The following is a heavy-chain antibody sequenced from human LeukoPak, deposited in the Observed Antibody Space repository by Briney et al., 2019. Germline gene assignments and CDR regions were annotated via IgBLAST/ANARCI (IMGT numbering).Heavy chain of an antibody. D-gene: IGHD1-26*01. CDR1: GGSISSSNW. CDR2: IYHSGST. V-gene: IGHV4-4*02. CDR3: ARDPSGSSNDAFDI. Sequence: SETLSLTCAVSGGSISSSNWWSWVRQPPGKGLEWIGEIYHSGSTNYNPSLKSRVTISVDKSKNQFSLKLSSVTAADTAVYYCARDPSGSSNDAFDIWGQGTMVTVSS. J-gene: IGHJ3*02.